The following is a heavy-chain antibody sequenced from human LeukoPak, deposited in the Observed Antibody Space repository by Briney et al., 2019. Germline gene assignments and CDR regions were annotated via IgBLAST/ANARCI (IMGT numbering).Heavy chain of an antibody. V-gene: IGHV3-23*01. D-gene: IGHD6-19*01. J-gene: IGHJ4*02. CDR3: AKVDSSGWYRSPNFDY. CDR1: GFTFSSYA. Sequence: PGGSLRLSCAASGFTFSSYAMSWVRQAPGKGLEWVSAISGSGGSTYYADSVKGRFTISRDNSKNTLYLQMNSLRAEDTAVYYCAKVDSSGWYRSPNFDYWGQGTLVTVSS. CDR2: ISGSGGST.